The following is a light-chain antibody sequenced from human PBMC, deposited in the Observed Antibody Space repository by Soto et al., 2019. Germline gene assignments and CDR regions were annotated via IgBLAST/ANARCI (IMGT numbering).Light chain of an antibody. V-gene: IGKV3-20*01. CDR2: GAS. CDR1: QSVSSNY. Sequence: EIVLTQSPGTLSVSPGDRATLSCRASQSVSSNYLAWYQQKPGQAPRLLIYGASRRATGIPDRFSGSGSGTDFTLTISRLEPEDFAVYYCQRYGTSLPLTFGGGTKVEIK. J-gene: IGKJ4*01. CDR3: QRYGTSLPLT.